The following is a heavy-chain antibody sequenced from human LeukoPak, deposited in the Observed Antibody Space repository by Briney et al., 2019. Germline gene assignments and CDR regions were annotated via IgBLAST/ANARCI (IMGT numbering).Heavy chain of an antibody. CDR2: ISSSSSYI. Sequence: GGSLRLSCAASGFTFSSYSMNWVRQAPGKGLEWVSSISSSSSYIYYADSVKGRFTISRDNAKNSLYLQMSSLRAEDTAVYYCARIGYSSSAFDMWGQGTMVTVSS. V-gene: IGHV3-21*01. CDR1: GFTFSSYS. CDR3: ARIGYSSSAFDM. J-gene: IGHJ3*02. D-gene: IGHD6-13*01.